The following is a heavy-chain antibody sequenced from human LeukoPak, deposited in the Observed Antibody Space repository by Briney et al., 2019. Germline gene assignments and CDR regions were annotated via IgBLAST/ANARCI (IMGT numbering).Heavy chain of an antibody. V-gene: IGHV1-2*02. D-gene: IGHD3-22*01. CDR1: GYTFTGYY. CDR3: ARLGDYYDSSGYYYLKPFVGGPPPDY. J-gene: IGHJ4*02. Sequence: ASVKVSCKASGYTFTGYYMHWVRQAPGQGLEWMGWINPNSGGTNYAQKFQGRVTMTRDTSISTAYTELNRLRSDDTAVYYCARLGDYYDSSGYYYLKPFVGGPPPDYWGQGTLVTVSS. CDR2: INPNSGGT.